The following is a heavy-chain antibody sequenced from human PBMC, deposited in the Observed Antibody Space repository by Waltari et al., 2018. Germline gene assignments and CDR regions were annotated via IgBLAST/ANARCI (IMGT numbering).Heavy chain of an antibody. CDR1: GYSFTSYW. CDR3: ARLSGYCSSTSCYRGHWFDP. CDR2: IYPGDSDT. J-gene: IGHJ5*02. Sequence: EVQLVQSGAEVKKPGESLKISCKGSGYSFTSYWIGWVRQLPGQGLAWMGVIYPGDSDTRYSPSFQGQVTISADKSISTAYLQWSSLKASDTAMYYCARLSGYCSSTSCYRGHWFDPWGQGTLVTVSS. V-gene: IGHV5-51*01. D-gene: IGHD2-2*01.